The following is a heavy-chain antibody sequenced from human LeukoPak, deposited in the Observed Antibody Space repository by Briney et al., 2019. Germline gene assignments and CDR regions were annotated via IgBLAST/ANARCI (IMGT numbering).Heavy chain of an antibody. D-gene: IGHD1-26*01. CDR3: AKSPHLLSGAFDI. Sequence: GGSLRLSCAASGFTFSSYGMHWVRQAPGKGLEWVAVISYDGSNKYYADSVKGRFTISRDNSKNTPYMQMNSPRAEDTAVYYCAKSPHLLSGAFDIWGQGTMVTVSS. CDR1: GFTFSSYG. V-gene: IGHV3-30*18. CDR2: ISYDGSNK. J-gene: IGHJ3*02.